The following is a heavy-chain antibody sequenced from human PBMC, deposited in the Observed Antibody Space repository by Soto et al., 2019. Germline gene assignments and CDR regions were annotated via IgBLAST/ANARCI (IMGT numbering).Heavy chain of an antibody. CDR2: IKSKTDGGTT. J-gene: IGHJ3*02. V-gene: IGHV3-15*01. CDR1: GFTFSNAW. D-gene: IGHD1-1*01. Sequence: GGSLRLSCAASGFTFSNAWMSWVRQAPGKGLEWVGRIKSKTDGGTTDYAAPVKGRFTISRDDSKNTLYLQMNSLKTEDTAVYYCTTNWRFKFWAFDIWGQGTMVTVSS. CDR3: TTNWRFKFWAFDI.